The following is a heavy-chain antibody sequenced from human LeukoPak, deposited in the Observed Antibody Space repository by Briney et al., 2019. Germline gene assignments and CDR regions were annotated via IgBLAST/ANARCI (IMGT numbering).Heavy chain of an antibody. Sequence: ASVKVSCKASGYTFTTRGIAGVRQAPGQGLECMGWISAHNGNTNYAQSLQGRVTMTTDPSTNTAYMELRSPRSADTAVYYCARDGYSDLWGRGTLVTVSS. CDR1: GYTFTTRG. J-gene: IGHJ2*01. CDR2: ISAHNGNT. V-gene: IGHV1-18*01. CDR3: ARDGYSDL.